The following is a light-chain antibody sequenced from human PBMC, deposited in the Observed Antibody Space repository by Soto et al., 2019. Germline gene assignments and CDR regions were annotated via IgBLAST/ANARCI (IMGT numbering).Light chain of an antibody. Sequence: DIQMTQTPSSLSASVGDSFTITCRASQSINTYLSWYQQKPGKAPKLLINVASTLQGGVPSRFSGSGSGTEFTLAISSLQPEDFATYYCQQLNSYPITFGQGTRLEVK. V-gene: IGKV1-39*01. CDR3: QQLNSYPIT. CDR1: QSINTY. J-gene: IGKJ5*01. CDR2: VAS.